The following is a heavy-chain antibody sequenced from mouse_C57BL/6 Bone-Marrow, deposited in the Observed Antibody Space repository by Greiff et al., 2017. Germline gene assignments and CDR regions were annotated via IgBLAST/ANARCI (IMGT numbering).Heavy chain of an antibody. D-gene: IGHD2-1*01. CDR3: ARVYYGNYVGFAY. Sequence: QVQLQQPGAELVKPGASVKMSCKASGYTFTSYWITWVKQRPGQGLAWIGDIYPGSGSTNYNEKFKSKATLTVDTSSSTAYMQLSSLTSEDSAVYYCARVYYGNYVGFAYWGQGTLVTVSA. V-gene: IGHV1-55*01. CDR1: GYTFTSYW. J-gene: IGHJ3*01. CDR2: IYPGSGST.